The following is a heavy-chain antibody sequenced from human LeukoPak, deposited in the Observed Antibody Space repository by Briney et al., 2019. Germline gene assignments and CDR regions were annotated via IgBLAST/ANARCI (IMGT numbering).Heavy chain of an antibody. Sequence: SETLSLTCTVSGGSLSSRNYYWGWIRQPPGKGLEWIGTIYYSGSTYYNPSLKSRVTISVDTSKNHFSLRLSSVSAADTAVYYCASRPPDYGDLFDYWGQGTLVTVSS. V-gene: IGHV4-39*02. J-gene: IGHJ4*02. CDR2: IYYSGST. D-gene: IGHD4-17*01. CDR3: ASRPPDYGDLFDY. CDR1: GGSLSSRNYY.